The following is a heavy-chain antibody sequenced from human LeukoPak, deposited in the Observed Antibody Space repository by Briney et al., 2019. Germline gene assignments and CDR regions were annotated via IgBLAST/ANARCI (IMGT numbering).Heavy chain of an antibody. CDR3: ARMIVADAFFDY. CDR2: ISAYNGKT. D-gene: IGHD3-22*01. J-gene: IGHJ4*02. Sequence: ASVTVSCMASGYTFTSYGISWVRQAPGQGLDGMGWISAYNGKTNYAQKLQGRVTMTTDTSTSTAYMELRSLRSDDTAVYYCARMIVADAFFDYWGQGTLVTVSS. V-gene: IGHV1-18*01. CDR1: GYTFTSYG.